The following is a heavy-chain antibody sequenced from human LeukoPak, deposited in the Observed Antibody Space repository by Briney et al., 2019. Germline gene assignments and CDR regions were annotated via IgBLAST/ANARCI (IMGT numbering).Heavy chain of an antibody. CDR3: ARDGYDSSGYYYGY. D-gene: IGHD3-22*01. CDR1: GGSISSYY. CDR2: IYYSGST. Sequence: SETLSLTCTVSGGSISSYYWSWIRQPAGKGLEWIGSIYYSGSTYYNPSLKSRVTISVDTSKNQFSLKLSSVTAADTAVYYCARDGYDSSGYYYGYWGQGTLVTVSS. V-gene: IGHV4-4*07. J-gene: IGHJ4*02.